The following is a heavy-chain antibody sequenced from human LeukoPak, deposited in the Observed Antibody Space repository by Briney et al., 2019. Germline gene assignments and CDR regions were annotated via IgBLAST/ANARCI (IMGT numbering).Heavy chain of an antibody. Sequence: SETLSLTCTVSGYSISSGYYWGWIRQPPGKGLEWIGSIYYSGSTYYNPSLKSRVTISVDTSKNQFSLKLSSVTAADTAVYYCAKGGRVDTAMVDYWGQGTLVTVSS. CDR3: AKGGRVDTAMVDY. V-gene: IGHV4-38-2*02. J-gene: IGHJ4*02. CDR1: GYSISSGYY. D-gene: IGHD5-18*01. CDR2: IYYSGST.